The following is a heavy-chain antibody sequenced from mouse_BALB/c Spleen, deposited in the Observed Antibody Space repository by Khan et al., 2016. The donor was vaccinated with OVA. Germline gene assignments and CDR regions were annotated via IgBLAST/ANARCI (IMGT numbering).Heavy chain of an antibody. J-gene: IGHJ4*01. V-gene: IGHV9-3-1*01. D-gene: IGHD3-3*01. CDR3: ARGGRRAMDY. CDR2: IYTYTGEP. Sequence: QIQLVQSGPDLKKPGETVKISCKASGYTFTNYGINWVKQAPGKGLKWMGWIYTYTGEPTYADDFKGRFAFSLETSARTAYLQINNLKNEDTATYCCARGGRRAMDYWGQGTSVTVSS. CDR1: GYTFTNYG.